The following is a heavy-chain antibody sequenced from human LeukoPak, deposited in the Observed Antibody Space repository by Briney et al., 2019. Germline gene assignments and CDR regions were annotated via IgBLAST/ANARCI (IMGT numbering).Heavy chain of an antibody. CDR1: GFTFSSYG. D-gene: IGHD6-13*01. J-gene: IGHJ4*02. V-gene: IGHV3-30*18. CDR3: AKKSSSWHNSLDY. CDR2: ISYDGSNK. Sequence: GGSLRLSCAASGFTFSSYGMHWVRQAPGKGLEWVAVISYDGSNKYYADSVKGRFTISRDNSKNTLYLQMNSLRAEDTAVYYCAKKSSSWHNSLDYWGQGTLVTVSS.